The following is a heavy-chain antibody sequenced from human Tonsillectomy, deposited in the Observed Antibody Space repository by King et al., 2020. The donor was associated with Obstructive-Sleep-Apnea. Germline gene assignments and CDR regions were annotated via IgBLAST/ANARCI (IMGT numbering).Heavy chain of an antibody. CDR1: GYTFTKYW. Sequence: EGQLVQSGAEVKKPGESLKISCKTSGYTFTKYWIGWVRQVPGKGLEWMGMIYPGDSDTRYGPSLQGQVTISDDKSISTTFVQWSSLKASDTAMYYCATSIVTTVGGVFASWGQGTMVTVSS. CDR3: ATSIVTTVGGVFAS. CDR2: IYPGDSDT. V-gene: IGHV5-51*01. D-gene: IGHD5-12*01. J-gene: IGHJ3*01.